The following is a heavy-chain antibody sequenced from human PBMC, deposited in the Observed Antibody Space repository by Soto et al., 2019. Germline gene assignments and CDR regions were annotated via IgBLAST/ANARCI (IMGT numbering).Heavy chain of an antibody. CDR1: GGSISSSSYY. CDR2: IYYSGST. CDR3: ARWTRFGELPYYYYGMDV. J-gene: IGHJ6*02. Sequence: PSETLSLTCTVSGGSISSSSYYWGWIRQPPGKGLEWIGSIYYSGSTYYNPSLKSRVTISVDTSKNQFSLQWSSLKASDTAMYYCARWTRFGELPYYYYGMDVWGQGTTVTVSS. D-gene: IGHD3-10*01. V-gene: IGHV4-39*07.